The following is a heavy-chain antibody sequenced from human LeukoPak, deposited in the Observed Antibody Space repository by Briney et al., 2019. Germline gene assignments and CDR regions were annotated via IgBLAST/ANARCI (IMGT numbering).Heavy chain of an antibody. Sequence: GGSLRLSCAASGFTLSSYWMSWVRQAPGKGLEWVANIKQDGSEKYYVDSVRGRFTISRDNAKNSLYLQMNSLRAEDTAVYYCARDRDNWFDPWGQGTLVTVSS. CDR2: IKQDGSEK. J-gene: IGHJ5*02. CDR3: ARDRDNWFDP. CDR1: GFTLSSYW. V-gene: IGHV3-7*01.